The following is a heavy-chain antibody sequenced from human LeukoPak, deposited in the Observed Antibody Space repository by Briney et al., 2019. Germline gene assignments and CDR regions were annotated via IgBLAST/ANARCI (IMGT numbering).Heavy chain of an antibody. CDR2: ISSSSSYI. J-gene: IGHJ4*02. CDR1: GFTFSSYS. V-gene: IGHV3-21*04. D-gene: IGHD5-24*01. Sequence: GGSLKLSCAASGFTFSSYSMNWVRQAPGRGLEWVSSISSSSSYIYYADSVKGRFTISRDNAKNSLYLQMNSLRAEDTAVYYCARGERLRDGYNPGYWGQGTLVTVSS. CDR3: ARGERLRDGYNPGY.